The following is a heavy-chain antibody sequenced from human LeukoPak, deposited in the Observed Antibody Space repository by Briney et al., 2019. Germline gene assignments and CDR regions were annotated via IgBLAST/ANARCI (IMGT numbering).Heavy chain of an antibody. CDR3: ARDVPQGTVTTHRSVP. CDR1: GGTFSSYA. D-gene: IGHD4-17*01. V-gene: IGHV1-69*04. CDR2: IIPILGIA. J-gene: IGHJ5*02. Sequence: RASVKVSCKASGGTFSSYAISWVRQAPGQGLEWMGRIIPILGIANYAQKFQGRVTITADKSTSTAYMELSSLRSEDTAVYYCARDVPQGTVTTHRSVPWGQGTLVTVSS.